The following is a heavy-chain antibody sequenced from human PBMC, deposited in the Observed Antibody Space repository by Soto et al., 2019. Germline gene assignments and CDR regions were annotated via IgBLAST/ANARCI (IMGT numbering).Heavy chain of an antibody. CDR3: ASRCSSSWYSFDY. J-gene: IGHJ4*02. Sequence: GESLKISFKGSGYSFTSYWIGWVRQMPGKGLEWMGIIYPGDSDTRYSPSFQGQVTISADKSISTAYLQWSSLKASDTAMYYCASRCSSSWYSFDYWGQGTLVTVSS. D-gene: IGHD6-13*01. CDR2: IYPGDSDT. V-gene: IGHV5-51*01. CDR1: GYSFTSYW.